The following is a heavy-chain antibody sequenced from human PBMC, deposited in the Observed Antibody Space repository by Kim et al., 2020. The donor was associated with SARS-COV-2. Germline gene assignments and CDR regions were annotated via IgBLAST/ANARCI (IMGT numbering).Heavy chain of an antibody. CDR1: GYTFTSYA. CDR2: INTNTGNP. J-gene: IGHJ5*02. V-gene: IGHV7-4-1*02. CDR3: AREKYSYGLNWFDP. Sequence: ASVKVSCKASGYTFTSYAMNWVRQAPGQGLEWMGWINTNTGNPTYAQGFTGRFVFSLDTSVSTAYLQISSLKAEDTAVYYCAREKYSYGLNWFDPWGQVTLVTVSS. D-gene: IGHD5-18*01.